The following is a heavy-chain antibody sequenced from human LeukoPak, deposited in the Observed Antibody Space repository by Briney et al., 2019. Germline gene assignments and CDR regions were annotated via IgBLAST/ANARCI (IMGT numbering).Heavy chain of an antibody. D-gene: IGHD3-10*01. CDR1: GFTFDDYG. J-gene: IGHJ4*02. CDR3: ARGVFYYGSGTLPLFDY. V-gene: IGHV3-20*01. CDR2: INWNGGST. Sequence: RPGGSLRLSCAASGFTFDDYGMSWVRQAPGKGLEWVSGINWNGGSTGYADSVKGRFTISRDNAKNSLYLQMNSLRAEDTALYHCARGVFYYGSGTLPLFDYWGQGTLVTVSS.